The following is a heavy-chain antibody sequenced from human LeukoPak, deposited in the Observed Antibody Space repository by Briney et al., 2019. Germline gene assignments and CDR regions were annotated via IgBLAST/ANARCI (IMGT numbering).Heavy chain of an antibody. D-gene: IGHD3-10*01. Sequence: AGGSLRLSCAVSGFTFSSYEMYWVRKAPGKGLEWVSYISSSGSTIYYADSVKGRFTISRDNAKNSLYLQMNSLRAEDTAVYYCAELGITIIWGFWGKGTTVTISS. J-gene: IGHJ6*04. CDR3: AELGITIIWGF. CDR1: GFTFSSYE. CDR2: ISSSGSTI. V-gene: IGHV3-48*03.